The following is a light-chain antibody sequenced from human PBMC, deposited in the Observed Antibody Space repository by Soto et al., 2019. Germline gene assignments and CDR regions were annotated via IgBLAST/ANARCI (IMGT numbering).Light chain of an antibody. CDR3: SSYTSISTWV. Sequence: QSALTQPASVSGSPGQSITISRTGSSSDVGGYHYVSWYQQHPGKAPKLMIYEVSTRPSGVSNRFSGSKSGNTASLTISGLQAEDEAHYYCSSYTSISTWVFGGGTKLTVL. J-gene: IGLJ3*02. CDR1: SSDVGGYHY. V-gene: IGLV2-14*01. CDR2: EVS.